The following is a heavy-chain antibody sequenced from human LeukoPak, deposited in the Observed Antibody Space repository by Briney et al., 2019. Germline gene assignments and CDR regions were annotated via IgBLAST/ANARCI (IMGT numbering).Heavy chain of an antibody. J-gene: IGHJ4*02. D-gene: IGHD3-10*01. CDR1: GFTFSSYA. CDR3: ATRPPGDHPYFDF. V-gene: IGHV3-23*01. CDR2: ISGSGGST. Sequence: GGSLRLSCAASGFTFSSYAMSWVRQAPGKGLEWVSAISGSGGSTYYADSVKGRFTISRDNSKNTLYLQMNSLRADGTAVYFCATRPPGDHPYFDFWGQGSLVTVSS.